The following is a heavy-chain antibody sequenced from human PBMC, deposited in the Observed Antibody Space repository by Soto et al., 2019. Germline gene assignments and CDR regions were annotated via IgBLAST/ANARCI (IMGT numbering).Heavy chain of an antibody. D-gene: IGHD3-22*01. CDR2: IYYSGST. CDR3: ARGYYYDSSGYSNPLHYYYYGMDV. Sequence: SETLSLTCTVSGGSISRGDYYWSWIRQPPGKGLEWIGYIYYSGSTYYNPSLKSRVTISVDTSKNQFSLKLSSVTAADTAVYYCARGYYYDSSGYSNPLHYYYYGMDVWGQGTTVTVSS. V-gene: IGHV4-30-4*01. J-gene: IGHJ6*02. CDR1: GGSISRGDYY.